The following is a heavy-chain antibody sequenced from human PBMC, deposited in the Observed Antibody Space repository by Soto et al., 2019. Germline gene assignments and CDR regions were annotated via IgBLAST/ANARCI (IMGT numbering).Heavy chain of an antibody. D-gene: IGHD4-17*01. CDR1: GFTVSSYA. V-gene: IGHV3-23*01. Sequence: PWGSLRLCCAASGFTVSSYAMSWVRKAPGKGLEWVSAISGSGGSTYYADSVKGRFTISRDNSKNTLYLQMNSLRAEDTAVYYCAKSLDSGGAFDIWGQGTMVTVSS. CDR3: AKSLDSGGAFDI. J-gene: IGHJ3*02. CDR2: ISGSGGST.